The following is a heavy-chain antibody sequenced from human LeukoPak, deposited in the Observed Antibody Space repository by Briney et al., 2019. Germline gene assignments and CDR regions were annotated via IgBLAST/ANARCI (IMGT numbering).Heavy chain of an antibody. D-gene: IGHD3-10*01. CDR3: ARELLWFGESLDY. CDR2: ISSSSSYI. CDR1: GFTFSSYW. J-gene: IGHJ4*02. V-gene: IGHV3-21*01. Sequence: GGSLRLSCAASGFTFSSYWMHWVRQAPGKGLEWVSSISSSSSYIYYADSVKGRFTISRDNAKNSLYLQMNSLRAEDTAVYYCARELLWFGESLDYWGQGTLVTVSS.